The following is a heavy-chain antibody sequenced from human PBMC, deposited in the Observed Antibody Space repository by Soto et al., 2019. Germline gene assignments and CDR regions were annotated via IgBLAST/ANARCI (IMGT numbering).Heavy chain of an antibody. J-gene: IGHJ6*04. CDR2: INHCGGT. CDR3: GRERQYYQFWSGCQNEGPCAMDV. V-gene: IGHV4-34*02. CDR1: GGSFSGYY. Sequence: QVQLQQWGAGLLKPSETLSLTCAVYGGSFSGYYWTWIRQAPGKGLEWIGEINHCGGTNYNSSRKSRVTISIATSKNQFSLILYSVTAADAAVMYCGRERQYYQFWSGCQNEGPCAMDVWGEWTAVPVSS. D-gene: IGHD3-3*02.